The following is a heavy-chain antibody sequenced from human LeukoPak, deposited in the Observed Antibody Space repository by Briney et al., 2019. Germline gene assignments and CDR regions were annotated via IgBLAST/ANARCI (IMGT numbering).Heavy chain of an antibody. CDR3: ARTGSMGRIRGSGSYMGYYYMDV. V-gene: IGHV4-61*02. CDR2: ISSSGST. Sequence: PSETLSLTCTVSGDSISSGDYYWSWIRQPAGKGLEWIGRISSSGSTNYNPSLKSRVTISVDTSKNQFSLKLSSVTAADTAVYYCARTGSMGRIRGSGSYMGYYYMDVWGKGTTVTISS. D-gene: IGHD3-10*01. J-gene: IGHJ6*03. CDR1: GDSISSGDYY.